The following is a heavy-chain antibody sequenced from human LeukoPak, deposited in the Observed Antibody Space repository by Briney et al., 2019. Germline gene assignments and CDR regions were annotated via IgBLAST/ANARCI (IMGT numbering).Heavy chain of an antibody. CDR3: ARDPPLGYCSSSSCPHLDY. D-gene: IGHD2-2*01. CDR1: GFTFSRYS. J-gene: IGHJ4*02. CDR2: IRSSSSFI. Sequence: GGSLRLSCAASGFTFSRYSMNWVRQAPGKGLEWLSSIRSSSSFIYYADSVKGRFTISRDNAKNSLYLQMNSLRAEDTAVYYCARDPPLGYCSSSSCPHLDYWGQGTLVTVSS. V-gene: IGHV3-21*01.